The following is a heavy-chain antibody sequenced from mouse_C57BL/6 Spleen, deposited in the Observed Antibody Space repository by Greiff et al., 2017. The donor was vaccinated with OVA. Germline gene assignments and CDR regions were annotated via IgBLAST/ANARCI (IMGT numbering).Heavy chain of an antibody. V-gene: IGHV1-42*01. CDR2: INPSTGGT. Sequence: VQLKQSGPELVKPGASVKISCKASGYSFTGYYMNWVKQSPEKSLEWIGEINPSTGGTTYNQKFKAKATLTVDKSSSTAYMQLKSLTSEDSAVYYCARGYGYDALFDYWGQGTTLTVSS. CDR3: ARGYGYDALFDY. D-gene: IGHD2-2*01. CDR1: GYSFTGYY. J-gene: IGHJ2*01.